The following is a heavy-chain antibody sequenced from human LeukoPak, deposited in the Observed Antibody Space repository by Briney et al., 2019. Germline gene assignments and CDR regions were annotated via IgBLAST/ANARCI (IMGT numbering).Heavy chain of an antibody. CDR2: ISAYNGNT. Sequence: ASVKVSCKASGYTFTSYGISWVRQAPGQGLEWMGWISAYNGNTNYAQKLQGRVTMTTDTSTSTAYMELRSLRSDDTAVYYCAREGWDYGSGSYYSNWGQGTLVTVSS. CDR3: AREGWDYGSGSYYSN. J-gene: IGHJ4*02. V-gene: IGHV1-18*01. D-gene: IGHD3-10*01. CDR1: GYTFTSYG.